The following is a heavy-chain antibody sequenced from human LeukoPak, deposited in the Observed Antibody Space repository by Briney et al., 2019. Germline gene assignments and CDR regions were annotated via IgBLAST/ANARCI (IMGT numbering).Heavy chain of an antibody. Sequence: ASVKVSCKTSGYTFSNYYLHWLRQAPGRGLEWLGWINPKSGTTIYAQKFQGRITVTRDTSITTTYVELYSLRSDDTALYYCARGGGSSGYPDYWGQGALVTVSS. CDR3: ARGGGSSGYPDY. CDR2: INPKSGTT. V-gene: IGHV1-2*02. J-gene: IGHJ4*02. D-gene: IGHD3-22*01. CDR1: GYTFSNYY.